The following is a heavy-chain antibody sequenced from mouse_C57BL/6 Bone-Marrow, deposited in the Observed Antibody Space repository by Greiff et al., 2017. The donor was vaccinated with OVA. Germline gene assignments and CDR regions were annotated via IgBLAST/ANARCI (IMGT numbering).Heavy chain of an antibody. CDR2: ISDGGSYT. V-gene: IGHV5-4*03. J-gene: IGHJ4*01. CDR3: ARGRIYYYGSSYAMDY. CDR1: GYTFSSYA. D-gene: IGHD1-1*01. Sequence: EVMLVESGGGLVKPGGSLKLSCAASGYTFSSYAMSWVRQTPEKRLEWVATISDGGSYTYYPDNVKGRFTISRDNAKNNLYLQMSHLKSEDTAMYYCARGRIYYYGSSYAMDYWGQGTSVTVSS.